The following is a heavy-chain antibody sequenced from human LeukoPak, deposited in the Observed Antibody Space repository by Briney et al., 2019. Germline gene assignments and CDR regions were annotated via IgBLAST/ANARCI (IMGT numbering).Heavy chain of an antibody. Sequence: GGSLRLSCAASGFSFSDYYMSWIRQAPGKGLEWVSYISSSSSYTNYADPVKGRFTISRDNAKNSLYLQMSSLRAEDTAVYYCATNCITIVRGVICYWGQGTLVTVSS. CDR1: GFSFSDYY. J-gene: IGHJ4*02. CDR3: ATNCITIVRGVICY. V-gene: IGHV3-11*03. D-gene: IGHD3-10*01. CDR2: ISSSSSYT.